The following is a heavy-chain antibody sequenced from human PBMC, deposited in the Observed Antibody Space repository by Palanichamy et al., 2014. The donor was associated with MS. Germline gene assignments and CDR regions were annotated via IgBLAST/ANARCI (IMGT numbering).Heavy chain of an antibody. D-gene: IGHD3-10*01. CDR1: MAPSVVTT. J-gene: IGHJ6*02. CDR3: AREHRYYSSGYYYYYGLDV. CDR2: LLQWEH. Sequence: QVQLQESGPGLVKPSRPCPSPALSLMAPSVVTTGPGSGSPQEGTGVDWVYLLQWEHQLQPSLKSRVTISVDTSKNQFSLKLTSVTAADTTVYYCAREHRYYSSGYYYYYGLDVWGQGTTVTVSS. V-gene: IGHV4-59*01.